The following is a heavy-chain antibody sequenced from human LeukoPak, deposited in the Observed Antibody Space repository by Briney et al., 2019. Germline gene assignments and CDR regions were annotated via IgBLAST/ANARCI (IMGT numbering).Heavy chain of an antibody. CDR2: TYYRSKWHT. D-gene: IGHD1-1*01. CDR3: ARSTGPIDY. V-gene: IGHV6-1*01. CDR1: GDSVSNNSAA. Sequence: SQTLSLTCAISGDSVSNNSAAWNWIRQSPSRGLEWLGRTYYRSKWHTYYAASVKSRIAINRDTSKNQFSLQLNSVTPEDTAVDYCARSTGPIDYWGQGTLVTVSS. J-gene: IGHJ4*02.